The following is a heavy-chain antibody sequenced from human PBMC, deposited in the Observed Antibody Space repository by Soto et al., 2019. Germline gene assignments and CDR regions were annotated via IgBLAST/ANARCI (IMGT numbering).Heavy chain of an antibody. CDR2: IYYTGST. CDR1: GDSISRGDHY. CDR3: ARGGGEYDY. D-gene: IGHD2-21*01. V-gene: IGHV4-30-4*08. Sequence: PSETLSLTCTVSGDSISRGDHYWSWIRQPPGKGLEWIGYIYYTGSTYYNPSLKSRLSISVGTSKNQFSLNLTSVSVADTAVYYCARGGGEYDYWGQGTLVTVSS. J-gene: IGHJ4*02.